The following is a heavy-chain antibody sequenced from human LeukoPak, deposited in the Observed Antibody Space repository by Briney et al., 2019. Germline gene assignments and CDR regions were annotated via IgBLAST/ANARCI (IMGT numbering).Heavy chain of an antibody. CDR3: ARLYYDFWSDSDRGPFDP. D-gene: IGHD3-3*01. J-gene: IGHJ5*02. CDR1: GGSISSSSYY. V-gene: IGHV4-39*01. Sequence: PSETLTLTCTVSGGSISSSSYYWGWIRQPPGKGLEWIGNIYYSGSTYYNPSLKSRVTISVDTSKNQFSLKLSSVTAADTAVYYCARLYYDFWSDSDRGPFDPWGQGTLVTVSS. CDR2: IYYSGST.